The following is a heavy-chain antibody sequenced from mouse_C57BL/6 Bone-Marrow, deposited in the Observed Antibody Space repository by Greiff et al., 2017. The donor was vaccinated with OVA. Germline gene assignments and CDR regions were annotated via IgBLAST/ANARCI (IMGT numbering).Heavy chain of an antibody. V-gene: IGHV1-81*01. CDR1: GYTFTSYG. CDR3: AVLYYDYDGDYFDY. Sequence: VQLQQSGAELARPGASVKLSCKASGYTFTSYGISWVKQRTGQGLEWIGEIYPRSGNTYYNEKFKGKATLTADKSSSTAYMELRSLTSEDSAVYFCAVLYYDYDGDYFDYWGQGTTLTVSS. D-gene: IGHD2-4*01. CDR2: IYPRSGNT. J-gene: IGHJ2*01.